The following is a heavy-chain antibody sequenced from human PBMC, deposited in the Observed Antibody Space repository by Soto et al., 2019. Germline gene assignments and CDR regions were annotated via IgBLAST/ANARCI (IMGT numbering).Heavy chain of an antibody. CDR2: ISSYNGNT. V-gene: IGHV1-18*01. CDR1: GNTVTGYG. CDR3: ATGGGQTYGDFDF. D-gene: IGHD2-8*01. J-gene: IGHJ4*02. Sequence: GASVKVSCKASGNTVTGYGLSWVRQAPGQGLEWMGWISSYNGNTRYAQKFQGRVSMTTDTSTNTGSMELRSLTSDDTAVYYCATGGGQTYGDFDFWGQGTLVTVSS.